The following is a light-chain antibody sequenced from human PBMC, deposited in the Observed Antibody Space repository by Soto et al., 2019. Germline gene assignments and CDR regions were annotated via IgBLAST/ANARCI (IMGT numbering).Light chain of an antibody. J-gene: IGLJ1*01. V-gene: IGLV2-23*02. CDR1: SSDVGSYNL. Sequence: QSVLTQPASVSGSPGQSITISCTRTSSDVGSYNLVSWYQQHPGKAPKVMIYEVSKRPSGVSNRFSGSKSGNTASLTISGLQAEDEADYYCCSYAGSSTYYVFGTGTKLTVL. CDR2: EVS. CDR3: CSYAGSSTYYV.